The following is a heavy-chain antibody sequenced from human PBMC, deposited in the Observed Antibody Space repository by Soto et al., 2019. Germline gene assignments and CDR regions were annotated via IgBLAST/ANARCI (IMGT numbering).Heavy chain of an antibody. V-gene: IGHV3-30*18. D-gene: IGHD2-2*01. CDR1: GFTFSSYG. Sequence: QVQLVESGGGVVQPGRSLRLSCAATGFTFSSYGMHWVRQAPDKGLEWVAVISYDGSNKYYADSVKGRFTISRDNSKNTLYLQMNSLRTEDTAVYYCANHAQQSGLDCWGQGTLVTVSS. CDR2: ISYDGSNK. CDR3: ANHAQQSGLDC. J-gene: IGHJ4*02.